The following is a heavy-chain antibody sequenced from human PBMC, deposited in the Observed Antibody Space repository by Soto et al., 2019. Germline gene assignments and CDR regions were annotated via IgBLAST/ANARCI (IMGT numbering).Heavy chain of an antibody. V-gene: IGHV4-39*01. J-gene: IGHJ4*02. CDR1: GGSISSSSYY. CDR2: IYYSGST. Sequence: PSETLSLTCPVSGGSISSSSYYWGLIRQPPGKGLEWIGSIYYSGSTYYNPSLKSRVTISVDTSKNQFSLKLSSVTAADTAVYYCARQLGQWLAFDYWGQGTLVTVSS. CDR3: ARQLGQWLAFDY. D-gene: IGHD6-19*01.